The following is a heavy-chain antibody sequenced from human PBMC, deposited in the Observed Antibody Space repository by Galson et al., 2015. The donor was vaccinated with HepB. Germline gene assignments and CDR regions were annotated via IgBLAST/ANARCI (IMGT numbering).Heavy chain of an antibody. J-gene: IGHJ4*02. CDR3: ASRSYGENSGDY. CDR1: GFTFSSYE. CDR2: ISSSGSTI. V-gene: IGHV3-48*03. Sequence: SLRLSCAASGFTFSSYEMNWVRQAPGKGLEWVSYISSSGSTIYYADSVKGRFTISRDNAKNSLYLQMNSLRAEDTAVYYCASRSYGENSGDYWGQGTLVTVSS. D-gene: IGHD4-23*01.